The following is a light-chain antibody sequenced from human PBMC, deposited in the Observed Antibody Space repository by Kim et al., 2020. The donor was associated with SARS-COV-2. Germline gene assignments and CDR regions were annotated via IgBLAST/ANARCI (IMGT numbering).Light chain of an antibody. CDR3: QSYDSSNVV. CDR1: SRSIASNY. CDR2: EYN. V-gene: IGLV6-57*03. J-gene: IGLJ2*01. Sequence: GKTVTISCTRSSRSIASNYVQCYQQRPGSAPTTVIYEYNQRPSGVPDRFSGSIDSSSNSASLTISGLKTEDEADYYCQSYDSSNVVFGGGTQLTVL.